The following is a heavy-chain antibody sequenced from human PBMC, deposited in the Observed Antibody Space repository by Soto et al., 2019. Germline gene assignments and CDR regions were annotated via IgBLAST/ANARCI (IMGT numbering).Heavy chain of an antibody. V-gene: IGHV1-46*01. CDR3: ARVFEDGYDTVDY. CDR1: GYTFTSYY. Sequence: QVQLVQSGAEVKKPGASVKVSCKASGYTFTSYYMHWVRQAPGQGLEWMGIIHPSGGSTSYAQKFQCSVTMTRDTSTSTVYMELSSLRSEDTAVYYCARVFEDGYDTVDYWGQGTLVTVSS. D-gene: IGHD5-12*01. J-gene: IGHJ4*02. CDR2: IHPSGGST.